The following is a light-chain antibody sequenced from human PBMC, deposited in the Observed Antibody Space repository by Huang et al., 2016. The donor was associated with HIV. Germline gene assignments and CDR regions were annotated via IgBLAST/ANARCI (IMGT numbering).Light chain of an antibody. CDR1: QSVSSN. CDR2: GAS. Sequence: EVVMTQSPATLSVSPGERATLSCRASQSVSSNLAWYQQKPGQAPRLLIYGASNRATVIPARFSGSGSGTEFTLTISSLQSEDFAVYYCQQYNNWPPVTFGQGTKLEIK. J-gene: IGKJ2*01. V-gene: IGKV3D-15*01. CDR3: QQYNNWPPVT.